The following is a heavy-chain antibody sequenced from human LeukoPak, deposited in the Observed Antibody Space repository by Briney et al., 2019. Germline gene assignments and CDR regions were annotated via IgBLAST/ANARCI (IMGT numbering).Heavy chain of an antibody. CDR1: GFTFSNYW. J-gene: IGHJ4*02. Sequence: PGGSLRLSCAASGFTFSNYWMSWVRQAPGKGLEWVVSIDQYGRAKYYVDSVRGRFTFSRDNTKNSLHLQMNSLRAEDTAVYYCARADSYGSILDYWGQGTRVIDSS. CDR2: IDQYGRAK. CDR3: ARADSYGSILDY. V-gene: IGHV3-7*04. D-gene: IGHD5-18*01.